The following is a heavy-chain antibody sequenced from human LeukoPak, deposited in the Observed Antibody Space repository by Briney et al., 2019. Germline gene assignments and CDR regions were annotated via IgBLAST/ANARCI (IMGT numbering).Heavy chain of an antibody. CDR2: ITGSGVST. CDR1: GFTFSSYA. V-gene: IGHV3-23*01. D-gene: IGHD1-26*01. CDR3: AKDSLYSGSSRAFDY. J-gene: IGHJ4*02. Sequence: PGGSLRLSCAASGFTFSSYAMSGVRHAPEKGLEWVSSITGSGVSTYYVDSVKGRFTISRDSSKNTLYLQMNSLRAEDTAVYYCAKDSLYSGSSRAFDYWGQGTLVTVSS.